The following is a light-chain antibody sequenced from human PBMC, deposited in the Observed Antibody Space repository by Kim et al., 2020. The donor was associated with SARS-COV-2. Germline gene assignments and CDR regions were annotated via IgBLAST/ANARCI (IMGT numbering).Light chain of an antibody. CDR1: QSISSY. V-gene: IGKV1-39*01. J-gene: IGKJ1*01. Sequence: ASVGDRVTITCRASQSISSYLNWYHHKPGKAPNLLIYAASSLHSGVPSRFSGSGSGTDFTLTISSLQPEDFASYYCQQSYSAPRTFGQGTKVDIK. CDR2: AAS. CDR3: QQSYSAPRT.